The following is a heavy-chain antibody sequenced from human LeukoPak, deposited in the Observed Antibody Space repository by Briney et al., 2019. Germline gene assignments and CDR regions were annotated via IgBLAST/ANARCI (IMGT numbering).Heavy chain of an antibody. CDR2: ISGSGGST. Sequence: GGSLRLSCAASGFTFSSYGMHWVRQAPGKGLEWVSAISGSGGSTYCADSVKGRFTIPRDNSKNTLYLQMNSLRAEDTAVYYCAKGTDFWSGYYASPWDYWGQGTLVTVSS. D-gene: IGHD3-3*01. CDR3: AKGTDFWSGYYASPWDY. CDR1: GFTFSSYG. J-gene: IGHJ4*02. V-gene: IGHV3-23*01.